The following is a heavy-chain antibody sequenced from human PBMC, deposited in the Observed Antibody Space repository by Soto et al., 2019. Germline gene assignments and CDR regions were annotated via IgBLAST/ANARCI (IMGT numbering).Heavy chain of an antibody. Sequence: PSETLSLTCTVSGDSMTKYYWSWIRQTAGKGPEWIGRVYMSGSTNYNPSLKSRVTMSIDTSNNHFSLDLKSVTAADTAVYYCARTVGAAYYFDFWGQGALVTVPQ. V-gene: IGHV4-4*07. CDR1: GDSMTKYY. D-gene: IGHD1-26*01. CDR2: VYMSGST. J-gene: IGHJ4*02. CDR3: ARTVGAAYYFDF.